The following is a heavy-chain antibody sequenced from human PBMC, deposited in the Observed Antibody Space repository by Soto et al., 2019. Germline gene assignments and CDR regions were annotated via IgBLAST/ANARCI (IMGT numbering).Heavy chain of an antibody. Sequence: GGSLRLSCAASGFTFSSYGMHWVRQAPGKGLEWVAVISYDGSNKYYADSVKGRFTISRDNSKNTLYLQMNSLRAEDTAVYYCAKCSRPTGNSSGYYYYYYGMDVWGQGTTVTVSS. V-gene: IGHV3-30*18. CDR3: AKCSRPTGNSSGYYYYYYGMDV. D-gene: IGHD6-25*01. CDR2: ISYDGSNK. J-gene: IGHJ6*02. CDR1: GFTFSSYG.